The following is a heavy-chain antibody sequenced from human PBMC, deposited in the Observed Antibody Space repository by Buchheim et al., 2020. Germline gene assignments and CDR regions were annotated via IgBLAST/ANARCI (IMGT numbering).Heavy chain of an antibody. Sequence: EVQLLESGGGLVQPGGSLRLSCAASGFTFSSYAMSWVRQAPGKGLEWVSAISGSGGSTYYADSVKGRFTISRDNSKNTLYLQMNSLRAEDTAVYYCAREGYYDFWSGYYYYYYYMDVWGKGTT. CDR2: ISGSGGST. CDR1: GFTFSSYA. CDR3: AREGYYDFWSGYYYYYYYMDV. J-gene: IGHJ6*03. V-gene: IGHV3-23*01. D-gene: IGHD3-3*01.